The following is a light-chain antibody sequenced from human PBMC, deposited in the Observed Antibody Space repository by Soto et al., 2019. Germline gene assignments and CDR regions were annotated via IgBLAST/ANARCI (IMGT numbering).Light chain of an antibody. V-gene: IGLV1-44*01. Sequence: QSVLTQPPSASGTPGQTVTISCSGRSSNIGSTGVNWYQQLPGTAPKLLLYTNDQRPSGVPDRFSGSKSGTSASLAISGLQSEDEADYYCAAWDDSLNAPVFGTGTKLTVL. CDR3: AAWDDSLNAPV. CDR1: SSNIGSTG. J-gene: IGLJ1*01. CDR2: TND.